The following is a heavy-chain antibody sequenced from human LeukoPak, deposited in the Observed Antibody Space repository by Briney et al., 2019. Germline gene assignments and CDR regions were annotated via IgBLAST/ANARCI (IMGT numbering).Heavy chain of an antibody. CDR1: GFTVSSNY. J-gene: IGHJ3*02. V-gene: IGHV3-53*01. CDR3: ARVPAGAEREDI. Sequence: LSGGSLRLSCAASGFTVSSNYMSWVRQAPGKGLEWVSVIYSGGSTYYADSVKGRFTISRGNSKNTLYLQMNSLRAEDTAVYYCARVPAGAEREDIWGQGTMVTVSS. CDR2: IYSGGST.